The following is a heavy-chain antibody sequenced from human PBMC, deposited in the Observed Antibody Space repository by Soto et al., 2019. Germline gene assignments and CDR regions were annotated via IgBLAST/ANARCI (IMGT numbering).Heavy chain of an antibody. D-gene: IGHD4-17*01. CDR1: GDSISGSTYF. V-gene: IGHV4-39*01. Sequence: SETLSLTCTVSGDSISGSTYFWGWIRQPPGKGLEWIGNIYYRGNTYYNPSLKSRITISVDTSKNQFSLNLSSVTAADTAVYYCATNYGDFPIEYWGQGALVTVSS. CDR2: IYYRGNT. J-gene: IGHJ4*02. CDR3: ATNYGDFPIEY.